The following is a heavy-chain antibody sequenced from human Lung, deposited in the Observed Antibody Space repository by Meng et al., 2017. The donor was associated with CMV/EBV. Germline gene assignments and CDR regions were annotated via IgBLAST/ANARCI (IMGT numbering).Heavy chain of an antibody. CDR3: ARIERRRILKECGSDCATTDY. CDR2: IYHRGSN. J-gene: IGHJ4*02. CDR1: SSNW. V-gene: IGHV4-4*02. D-gene: IGHD2-21*02. Sequence: SSNWWTGVRQGPGKGLEWIGEIYHRGSNNYNPALKSRVTISVDKFKNQFSRKLGSVTAADTAVYYCARIERRRILKECGSDCATTDYWGQGTLVTVSS.